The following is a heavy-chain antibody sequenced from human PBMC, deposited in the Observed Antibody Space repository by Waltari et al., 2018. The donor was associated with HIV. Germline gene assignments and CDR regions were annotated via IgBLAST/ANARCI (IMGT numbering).Heavy chain of an antibody. Sequence: EVQLLESGGGLVQPGGSLRLSCARPGFPFCTSALNCVRQAPGKGLEWVSAISGSGYSTYYADSVKGRLTISRDNSKNKLYLQMNSLRAEDTAVYFCVKEHQYSHTWYSFYGMDVWGQGTTVTVSS. V-gene: IGHV3-23*01. CDR3: VKEHQYSHTWYSFYGMDV. CDR2: ISGSGYST. J-gene: IGHJ6*02. CDR1: GFPFCTSA. D-gene: IGHD6-13*01.